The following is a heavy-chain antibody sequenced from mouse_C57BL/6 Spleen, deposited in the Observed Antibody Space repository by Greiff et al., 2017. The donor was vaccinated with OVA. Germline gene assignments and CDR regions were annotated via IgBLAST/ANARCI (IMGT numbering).Heavy chain of an antibody. CDR1: GYSFTSYW. J-gene: IGHJ2*01. D-gene: IGHD2-4*01. Sequence: VQLQQPGPELVKPAPSLSLSCTASGYSFTSYWMHWVKQRPGQGLEWIGMIHPNSGRTNYNEQFKSKATLTVDKSSSTAYMQLSSLTSEDSAVYYCARYDYDYPDYWGQGTTLTVSS. CDR2: IHPNSGRT. CDR3: ARYDYDYPDY. V-gene: IGHV1-64*01.